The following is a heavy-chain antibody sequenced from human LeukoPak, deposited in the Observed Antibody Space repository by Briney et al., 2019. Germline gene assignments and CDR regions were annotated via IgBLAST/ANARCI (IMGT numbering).Heavy chain of an antibody. V-gene: IGHV3-23*01. CDR3: AKGPFTVTNHYFDY. D-gene: IGHD4-17*01. CDR1: GFTFSSYA. J-gene: IGHJ4*02. CDR2: ISGSGGTT. Sequence: GGSLRLSCAASGFTFSSYAMSWVRQAPGKGLEWVSAISGSGGTTYYADSVKGRFTIPRDNSKNTLYLQMNSLRAEDTAVYYCAKGPFTVTNHYFDYWGQGTLVTVSS.